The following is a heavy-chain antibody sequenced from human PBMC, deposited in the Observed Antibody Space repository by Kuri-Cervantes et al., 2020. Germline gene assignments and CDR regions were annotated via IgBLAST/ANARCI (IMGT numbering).Heavy chain of an antibody. CDR3: ARVPWTAVAD. J-gene: IGHJ4*02. Sequence: GESLKISCAASGFTFSSYGMHWVRQAPGKGLEWVAVISYDGSNKYYADSVKGRFTISRDNAKNSLYPQVNSLRAEDTAVYYCARVPWTAVADWGQGTLVTVSS. V-gene: IGHV3-30*03. CDR1: GFTFSSYG. CDR2: ISYDGSNK. D-gene: IGHD6-19*01.